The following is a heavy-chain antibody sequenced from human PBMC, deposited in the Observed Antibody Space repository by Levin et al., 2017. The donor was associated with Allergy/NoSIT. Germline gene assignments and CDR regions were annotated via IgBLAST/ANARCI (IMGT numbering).Heavy chain of an antibody. J-gene: IGHJ3*02. CDR2: ISWDSLTL. D-gene: IGHD1-26*01. CDR1: GFTFDDYA. CDR3: AKDVSIVGPAYDAFDI. V-gene: IGHV3-9*01. Sequence: GGSLRLSCAASGFTFDDYAMHWVRQPPGKGLEWVSGISWDSLTLGYAVSVKGRFTISRDNAQNALYLHMNSLRPEDTALYYCAKDVSIVGPAYDAFDIWGQGTMVTVSS.